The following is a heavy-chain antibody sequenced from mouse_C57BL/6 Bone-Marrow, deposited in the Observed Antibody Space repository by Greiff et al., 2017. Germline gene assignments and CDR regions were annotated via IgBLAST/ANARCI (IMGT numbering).Heavy chain of an antibody. CDR1: GYTFTSYG. CDR3: ARPWVFAY. CDR2: IYPRSGNT. J-gene: IGHJ3*01. Sequence: QVQLQQSGAELARPGASVKLSCKASGYTFTSYGISWLKQRTGQGLECIGEIYPRSGNTYYNEKFKGKATLTADKSSSTAYMELRSLTSEDSAVYFCARPWVFAYWGQGTLVTVSA. V-gene: IGHV1-81*01.